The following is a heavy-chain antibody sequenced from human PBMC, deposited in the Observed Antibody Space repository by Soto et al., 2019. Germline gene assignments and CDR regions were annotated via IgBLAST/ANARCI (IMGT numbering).Heavy chain of an antibody. Sequence: EVQLLESGGGLVQPGGSLRLSCAVSGFTFSSHAMSWVRQAPGKGLECVSSITGSGDSTYYADSVKGRFTISRDKSKSTLYLQMNSLRAEDTAVYYCAKDIQFSGWLSAQTLDYGGQGTQVTVSS. CDR1: GFTFSSHA. D-gene: IGHD6-19*01. CDR2: ITGSGDST. V-gene: IGHV3-23*01. J-gene: IGHJ4*02. CDR3: AKDIQFSGWLSAQTLDY.